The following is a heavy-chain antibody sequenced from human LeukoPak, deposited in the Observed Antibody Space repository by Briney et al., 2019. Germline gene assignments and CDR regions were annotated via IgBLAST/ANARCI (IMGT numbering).Heavy chain of an antibody. J-gene: IGHJ4*02. V-gene: IGHV4-38-2*01. CDR3: ANYQLLSHSFDY. CDR1: GYSISSGYC. Sequence: SETLSLTCAVSGYSISSGYCWGWIRQPPGKGLEWIGSIYHSGSTYYNPSLKSRVTISVDTSKNQFSLKLSSVTAADTAVYYCANYQLLSHSFDYWGQGTLVTVSS. D-gene: IGHD2-2*01. CDR2: IYHSGST.